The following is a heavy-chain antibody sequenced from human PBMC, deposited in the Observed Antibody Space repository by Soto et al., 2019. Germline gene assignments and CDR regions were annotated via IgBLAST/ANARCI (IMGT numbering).Heavy chain of an antibody. CDR1: GDSVSSNSAA. CDR2: TYYRSRWYN. CDR3: AGTTSLQWYYMDV. J-gene: IGHJ6*03. Sequence: PSQTLSLTCAISGDSVSSNSAAWNWIRQSPSRGLEWLGRTYYRSRWYNDYAVSVKSRITVNPDTSKNQFSLHLNSVTHEDTAVYSCAGTTSLQWYYMDVWDKGTTVTVSS. V-gene: IGHV6-1*01. D-gene: IGHD1-7*01.